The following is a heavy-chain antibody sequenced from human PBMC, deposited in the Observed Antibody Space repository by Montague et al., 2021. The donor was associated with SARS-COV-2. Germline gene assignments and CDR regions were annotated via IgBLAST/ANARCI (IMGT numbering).Heavy chain of an antibody. CDR3: ATLSRRTAAGTRDYCGLDV. D-gene: IGHD6-13*01. J-gene: IGHJ6*02. CDR2: IFDSGTI. Sequence: SETLSLTCRVSGDSISTSTWWTWVRQTPGKGLEWIGEIFDSGTINYNPXXKSRVSISVDKSNNQFSLRLSSLIAADTAVYYCATLSRRTAAGTRDYCGLDVWGQGTTVVVSS. V-gene: IGHV4-4*02. CDR1: GDSISTSTW.